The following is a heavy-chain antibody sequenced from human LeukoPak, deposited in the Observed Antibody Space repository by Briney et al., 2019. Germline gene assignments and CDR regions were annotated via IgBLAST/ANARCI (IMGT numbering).Heavy chain of an antibody. V-gene: IGHV3-48*01. J-gene: IGHJ4*02. CDR3: ARDQGGVGY. D-gene: IGHD3-16*01. CDR1: GLTFSSYS. Sequence: GGSLRLSCVASGLTFSSYSMNWVRQAPGKGLEWVSYISSFSGTINYADSVKGRFTISRDNAKNSLYLQMNSLRAEDTAVYYCARDQGGVGYWGQGTLVTVSS. CDR2: ISSFSGTI.